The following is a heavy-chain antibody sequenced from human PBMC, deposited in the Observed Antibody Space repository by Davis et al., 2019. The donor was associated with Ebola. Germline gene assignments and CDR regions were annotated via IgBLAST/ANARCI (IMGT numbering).Heavy chain of an antibody. V-gene: IGHV3-73*01. D-gene: IGHD5-18*01. CDR3: ARVSWYAIQLWPPGYNWFDP. CDR1: GFTLSGSA. CDR2: LRSKANSYAT. Sequence: GGSLTLSCAASGFTLSGSAMHWVRQPSGNGLEWVGCLRSKANSYATAYAASVKGRFTISRADSKNTLYLQMNSLRAEDTAVYYCARVSWYAIQLWPPGYNWFDPWGQGTLVTVSS. J-gene: IGHJ5*02.